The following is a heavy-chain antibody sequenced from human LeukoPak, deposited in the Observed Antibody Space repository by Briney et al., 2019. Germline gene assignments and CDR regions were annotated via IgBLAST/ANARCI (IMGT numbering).Heavy chain of an antibody. CDR1: GFTFSSYS. D-gene: IGHD3-3*01. CDR3: AKEEWLLAVYFDY. CDR2: ISGSGGST. Sequence: SGGSLRLSCAASGFTFSSYSMNWVRQAPGKGLEWVSTISGSGGSTYYADSVKGQFTISRDNSKNTLYLQMNSLRAEDTAVYYCAKEEWLLAVYFDYWGQGTLVTVSS. V-gene: IGHV3-23*01. J-gene: IGHJ4*02.